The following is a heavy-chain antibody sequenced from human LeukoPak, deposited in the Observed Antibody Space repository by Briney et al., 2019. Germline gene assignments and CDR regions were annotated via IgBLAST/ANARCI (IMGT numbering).Heavy chain of an antibody. CDR2: ISYDRSNK. CDR3: AKDVGYDYRSHYYYYGMDV. CDR1: GFTFSSYG. V-gene: IGHV3-30*18. J-gene: IGHJ6*02. Sequence: GRSLRLSCAASGFTFSSYGMHWVRQAPGKGLEWVAVISYDRSNKYYADSVKGRFTISRDNSKNTLYLRMNRLRAEDTAVYYCAKDVGYDYRSHYYYYGMDVWGQGTTVTVSS. D-gene: IGHD4-11*01.